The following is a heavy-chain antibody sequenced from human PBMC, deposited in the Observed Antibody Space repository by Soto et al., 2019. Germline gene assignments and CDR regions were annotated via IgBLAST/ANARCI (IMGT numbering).Heavy chain of an antibody. J-gene: IGHJ6*02. CDR1: GFTFSSYA. V-gene: IGHV3-23*01. D-gene: IGHD2-15*01. CDR3: AKTQDIVVVVAARYYYYGMDV. CDR2: ISGSGGST. Sequence: HPGGSLRLSCAASGFTFSSYAMSWVRQAPGKGLEWVSAISGSGGSTYYADSVKGRFTISRDNSKNTLYLQMNSLRAEDTAVYYCAKTQDIVVVVAARYYYYGMDVWGQGTTVTVSS.